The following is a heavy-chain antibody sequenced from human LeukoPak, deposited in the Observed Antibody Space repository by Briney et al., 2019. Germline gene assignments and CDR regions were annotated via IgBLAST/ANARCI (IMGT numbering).Heavy chain of an antibody. CDR3: ARSFYDYVWGSTPYYFDY. Sequence: SETLSLTCAVYGGSFSGYYWSWIRQPPGKGLEWIGEINHSGSTNYNPSLKSRVTISVDTSKNQFSLKLSSVTAADTAVYYCARSFYDYVWGSTPYYFDYWGQGTLVTVSS. CDR2: INHSGST. D-gene: IGHD3-16*01. V-gene: IGHV4-34*01. CDR1: GGSFSGYY. J-gene: IGHJ4*02.